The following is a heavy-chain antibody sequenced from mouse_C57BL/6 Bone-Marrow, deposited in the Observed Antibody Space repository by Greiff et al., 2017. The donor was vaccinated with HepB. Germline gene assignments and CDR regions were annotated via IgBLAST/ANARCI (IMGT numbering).Heavy chain of an antibody. CDR1: GYAFSSYW. J-gene: IGHJ2*01. D-gene: IGHD1-1*01. CDR2: IYPGDGDT. Sequence: QVQLQQSGAELVKPGASVKISCKASGYAFSSYWMNWVKQRPGKGLEWIGQIYPGDGDTNYNGKFKGKATLTADKSSSTAYMQLISLTSEDSAVYFCAREEYGSSYLDFDYWGQGTTLTVSS. V-gene: IGHV1-80*01. CDR3: AREEYGSSYLDFDY.